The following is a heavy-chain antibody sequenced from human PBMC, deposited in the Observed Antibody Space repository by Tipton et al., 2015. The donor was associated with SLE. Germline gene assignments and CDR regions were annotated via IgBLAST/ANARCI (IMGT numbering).Heavy chain of an antibody. CDR3: ARGPLIAVAGEGY. CDR2: IYTSGST. D-gene: IGHD6-19*01. V-gene: IGHV4-61*09. J-gene: IGHJ4*02. CDR1: GGSISSGSYY. Sequence: TLSLTCTVSGGSISSGSYYWSWIRQPAGKGLEWIGYIYTSGSTNYNPSLKSRVTVSVDTSKNQFSLKLSSVTAADTAVYYCARGPLIAVAGEGYWGQGTLVTVSS.